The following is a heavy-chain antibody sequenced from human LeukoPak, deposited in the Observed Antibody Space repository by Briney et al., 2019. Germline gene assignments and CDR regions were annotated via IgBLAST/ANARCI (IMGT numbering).Heavy chain of an antibody. J-gene: IGHJ3*02. CDR3: PRVSKLVGNAFDI. CDR2: ISSSSSYI. D-gene: IGHD2-2*01. Sequence: GESLRLSCAASGFTFSSYSMNWVRQAPEKGLEWVSSISSSSSYIYYADSVKGRFTISRDNAKNSLYLQMNSLRAEDTAVYYCPRVSKLVGNAFDIWGQGTMVTVSS. CDR1: GFTFSSYS. V-gene: IGHV3-21*01.